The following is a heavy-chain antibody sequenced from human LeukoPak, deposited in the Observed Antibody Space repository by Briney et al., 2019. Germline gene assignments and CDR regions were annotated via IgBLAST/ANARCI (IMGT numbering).Heavy chain of an antibody. V-gene: IGHV3-21*05. J-gene: IGHJ3*02. CDR3: TRGGPSTIFGVVIITASAFDI. D-gene: IGHD3-3*01. CDR1: GFTFSTYS. CDR2: ISSSSSYI. Sequence: GGSLRLSCAASGFTFSTYSMNWVHQAPGKGLEWLSYISSSSSYIYYADSVKGRFTISRDNAKNSLYLQMNSLRAEDTAVYYCTRGGPSTIFGVVIITASAFDIWGQGTMVTVSS.